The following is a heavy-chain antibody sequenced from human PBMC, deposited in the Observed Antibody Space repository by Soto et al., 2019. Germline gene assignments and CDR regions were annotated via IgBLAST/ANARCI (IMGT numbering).Heavy chain of an antibody. D-gene: IGHD2-8*01. CDR3: AKNGQPPYYYYGMDV. J-gene: IGHJ6*02. Sequence: GASVKVSCKASGYTFSSYGISWVRQAPGQGLEWMGWISGYNGDTKYAQKVQGRVTMTIDTSTYTAYMELRSLTSDDTAIYYCAKNGQPPYYYYGMDVWG. CDR1: GYTFSSYG. CDR2: ISGYNGDT. V-gene: IGHV1-18*01.